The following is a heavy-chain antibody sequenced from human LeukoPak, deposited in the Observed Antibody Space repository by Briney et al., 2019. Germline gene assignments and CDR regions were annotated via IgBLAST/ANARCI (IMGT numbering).Heavy chain of an antibody. CDR3: VSDILRNFDY. CDR1: GFTVNKNY. D-gene: IGHD2-21*01. CDR2: IYSGGST. J-gene: IGHJ4*02. V-gene: IGHV3-53*01. Sequence: PGGSLRLSCAASGFTVNKNYMSWVRPAPGKGLEWVPIIYSGGSTKYADSVKGRFTISRDTSKSTLYLQMNSLSAEDSAVYYCVSDILRNFDYWGQGTLVTVSS.